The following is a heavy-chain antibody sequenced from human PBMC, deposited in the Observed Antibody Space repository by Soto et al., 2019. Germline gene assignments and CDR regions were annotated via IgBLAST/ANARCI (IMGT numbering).Heavy chain of an antibody. V-gene: IGHV1-46*01. CDR3: ARYPYGSGSYYYYGMDV. J-gene: IGHJ6*02. D-gene: IGHD3-10*01. CDR1: GYTFTSYY. CDR2: INPSGGST. Sequence: QVQLVQSGAEVKKPGASVKVSCKASGYTFTSYYMHWVRQAPGQGLEWMGIINPSGGSTSYAQKFQGRVTMTRDTSTSTVYREVSSLRSEDTAVYYCARYPYGSGSYYYYGMDVWGQGTTVTVSS.